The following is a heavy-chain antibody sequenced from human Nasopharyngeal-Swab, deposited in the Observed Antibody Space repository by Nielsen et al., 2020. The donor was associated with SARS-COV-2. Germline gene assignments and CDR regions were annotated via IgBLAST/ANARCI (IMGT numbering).Heavy chain of an antibody. CDR3: AKDYLAMLEVRGTVYGDYFDI. J-gene: IGHJ4*02. D-gene: IGHD1-7*01. V-gene: IGHV3-9*01. Sequence: SLKISCAASGFTFGDYAMHWVRQAPGKGLEWVSGISWNSGEIDYEDSVRGRFTISSDNAKNSLYLQMNSLRAEDTAFYYCAKDYLAMLEVRGTVYGDYFDIWGQGTLVTVSS. CDR1: GFTFGDYA. CDR2: ISWNSGEI.